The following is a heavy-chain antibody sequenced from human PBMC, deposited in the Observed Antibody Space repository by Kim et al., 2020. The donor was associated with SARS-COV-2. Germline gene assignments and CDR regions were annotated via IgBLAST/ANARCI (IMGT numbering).Heavy chain of an antibody. CDR3: AHRVTMIGDAFDI. J-gene: IGHJ3*02. V-gene: IGHV2-5*01. D-gene: IGHD3-22*01. Sequence: YSPSLKSRLTITKDTAKNQVVLTMTNMDPVDTATYYCAHRVTMIGDAFDIWGQGTMVTVSS.